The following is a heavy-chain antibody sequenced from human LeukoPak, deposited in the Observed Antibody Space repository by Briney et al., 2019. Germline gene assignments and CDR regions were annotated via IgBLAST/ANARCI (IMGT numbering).Heavy chain of an antibody. CDR2: INHSGST. V-gene: IGHV4-34*01. CDR1: GGSFSGYY. CDR3: ARRHKGCVIRGHAFDI. Sequence: SETLSLTCAVYGGSFSGYYWSWIRQPPGKGLEWIGEINHSGSTNYNPSLKSRVTISVDTSKNQFSLKLSSVTAADTAVYYCARRHKGCVIRGHAFDIWGQGTMVTVSS. J-gene: IGHJ3*02. D-gene: IGHD3-10*01.